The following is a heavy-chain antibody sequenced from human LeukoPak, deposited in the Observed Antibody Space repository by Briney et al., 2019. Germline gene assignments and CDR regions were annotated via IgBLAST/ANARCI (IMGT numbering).Heavy chain of an antibody. V-gene: IGHV3-9*01. CDR3: AKDADCSSTSCYVQYYYYGMDV. J-gene: IGHJ6*02. CDR2: ISWNSGSI. D-gene: IGHD2-2*01. CDR1: GFTFDDYA. Sequence: GRSLRLSCAASGFTFDDYAMHWVRQAPGKGLGWVSGISWNSGSIGYADSVKGRFTIFRDNAKNSLYLQMNSLRAEDTALYYCAKDADCSSTSCYVQYYYYGMDVWGQGTTVTVSS.